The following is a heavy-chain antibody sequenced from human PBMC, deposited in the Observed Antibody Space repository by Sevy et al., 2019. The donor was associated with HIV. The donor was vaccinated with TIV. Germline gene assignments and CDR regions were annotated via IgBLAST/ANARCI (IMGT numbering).Heavy chain of an antibody. J-gene: IGHJ3*02. CDR3: ARVRRLHI. CDR2: INQDGSEK. Sequence: GGSLRLSCAASGFTFNSYWMSWVRQAPGKGLEWVANINQDGSEKYYVDSVKGRFTISRDNAKNSMYVQMKSLRAEDTAVYYCARVRRLHIWGQGTMVTVSS. CDR1: GFTFNSYW. D-gene: IGHD5-12*01. V-gene: IGHV3-7*01.